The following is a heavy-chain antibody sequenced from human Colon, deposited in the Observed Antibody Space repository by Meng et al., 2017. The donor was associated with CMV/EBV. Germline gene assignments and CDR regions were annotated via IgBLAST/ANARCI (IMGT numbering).Heavy chain of an antibody. D-gene: IGHD1-26*01. V-gene: IGHV3-64*02. Sequence: GGSLRLSCAASGFTFSSYSMHWVRQAPGKGLEYVSAISAKGSGTFYADFVKGRFTISRDNSNNTLHLQMGSLRAEDMAVYYCVRGPREGYFDFWGQGMLVTVFS. CDR2: ISAKGSGT. J-gene: IGHJ4*02. CDR3: VRGPREGYFDF. CDR1: GFTFSSYS.